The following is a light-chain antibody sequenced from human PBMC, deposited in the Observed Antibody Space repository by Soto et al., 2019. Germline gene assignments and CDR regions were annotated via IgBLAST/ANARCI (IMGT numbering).Light chain of an antibody. CDR1: SSDVGGYNY. J-gene: IGLJ2*01. Sequence: QSALTQPASVSGSPGQSITISCAGTSSDVGGYNYVSWYQQHPGIVPRLIISDVNKRPSGVSDRFSGSKSGNTASLTISGLQAEDEADYYCASFTRSVTVVFGGGTKLTVL. V-gene: IGLV2-14*03. CDR3: ASFTRSVTVV. CDR2: DVN.